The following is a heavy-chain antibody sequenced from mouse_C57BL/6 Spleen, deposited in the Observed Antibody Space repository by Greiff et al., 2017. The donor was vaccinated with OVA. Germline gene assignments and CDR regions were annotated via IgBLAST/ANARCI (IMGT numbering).Heavy chain of an antibody. J-gene: IGHJ1*03. CDR3: ARDDRGSSSYWYFDV. CDR2: IYPRSGNT. V-gene: IGHV1-81*01. Sequence: VQLQQSGAELARPGASVKLSCKASGYTFTSYGISWVKQRTGQGLEWIGEIYPRSGNTYYNEKFKGKATLTADKSSSTAYMELRSLTSEDSAVYFCARDDRGSSSYWYFDVWGTGTTVTVSS. CDR1: GYTFTSYG. D-gene: IGHD1-1*01.